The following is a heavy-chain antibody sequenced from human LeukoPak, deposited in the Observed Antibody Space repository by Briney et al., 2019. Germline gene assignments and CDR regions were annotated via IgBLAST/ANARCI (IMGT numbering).Heavy chain of an antibody. V-gene: IGHV3-74*01. Sequence: GGSLRLSCAASGFTFSNYWMHWIRQVPGKGLVWVSHIKTDGSATNYADSVKGRFTISRDNTRNSLFLQMYSLRAEDTAVYFCAGEDGYCSGGNCYSYFDSWGQGTLVTVSS. CDR1: GFTFSNYW. D-gene: IGHD2-15*01. CDR3: AGEDGYCSGGNCYSYFDS. CDR2: IKTDGSAT. J-gene: IGHJ4*02.